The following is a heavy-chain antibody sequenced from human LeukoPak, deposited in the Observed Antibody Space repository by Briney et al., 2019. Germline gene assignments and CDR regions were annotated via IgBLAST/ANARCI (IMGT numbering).Heavy chain of an antibody. D-gene: IGHD3-10*01. CDR1: GYSVTGHY. Sequence: ASVKVSCKASGYSVTGHYLHWVRQATRQGLEWMGWMNPNSGNTGYAQKFQGRVTMTRNTSISTAYMELSSLRSEDTAVYYCARGSSGYYGSGRYYYYGMDVWGQGTTVTVSS. CDR2: MNPNSGNT. CDR3: ARGSSGYYGSGRYYYYGMDV. J-gene: IGHJ6*02. V-gene: IGHV1-8*02.